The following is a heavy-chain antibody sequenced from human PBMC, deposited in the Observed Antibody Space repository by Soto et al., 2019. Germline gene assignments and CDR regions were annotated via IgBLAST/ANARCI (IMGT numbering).Heavy chain of an antibody. V-gene: IGHV5-51*01. J-gene: IGHJ6*02. CDR2: IYPGDSDT. D-gene: IGHD3-10*01. CDR3: ARGAGAYGSGSYYKGGLDV. CDR1: GYSFTSYW. Sequence: GEALKLSCEGSGYSFTSYWCGWVRQMPGKGLEWMGIIYPGDSDTRYSPSFQGQVTISADKSISTAYLQWSSLKASDTAMYYCARGAGAYGSGSYYKGGLDVWGQGTTVTVSS.